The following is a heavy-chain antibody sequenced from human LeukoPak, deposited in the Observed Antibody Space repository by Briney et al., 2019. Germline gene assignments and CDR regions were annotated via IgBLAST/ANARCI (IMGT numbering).Heavy chain of an antibody. CDR3: ASSDSSSSLSLRY. CDR2: INHSGST. V-gene: IGHV4-34*01. D-gene: IGHD6-13*01. Sequence: SETLSLTCAVYGGSFSGYYWSWIRQPPGKGLEWIGEINHSGSTNYNPSLKSRVTISVDTSKNQFSLKLSSVTAADTAAYYCASSDSSSSLSLRYWGQGTLVTVSS. CDR1: GGSFSGYY. J-gene: IGHJ4*02.